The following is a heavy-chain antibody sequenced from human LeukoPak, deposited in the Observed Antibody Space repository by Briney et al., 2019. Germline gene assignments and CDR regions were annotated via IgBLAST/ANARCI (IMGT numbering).Heavy chain of an antibody. CDR2: ISAYNGNT. V-gene: IGHV1-18*01. CDR3: ARGGGDIVVVPAAMGASNWFDP. J-gene: IGHJ5*02. CDR1: GYTFTSYG. D-gene: IGHD2-2*01. Sequence: GASVKVSCKASGYTFTSYGISWVRQAPGQGLEWMGWISAYNGNTNYAQKLQGRVTMATGTDARTAYMELRSLRTDDAAVYYCARGGGDIVVVPAAMGASNWFDPWGQGTLVTVSS.